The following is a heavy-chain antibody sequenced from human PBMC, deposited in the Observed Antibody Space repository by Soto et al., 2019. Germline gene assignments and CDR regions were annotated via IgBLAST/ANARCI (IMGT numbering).Heavy chain of an antibody. J-gene: IGHJ4*02. CDR1: GLAFSNYA. CDR3: AKDPNGDYIGAFDY. CDR2: ISGSGGIT. Sequence: EVQLLESGGGLVQPGGSLRLSCAASGLAFSNYAVTWVRQAPGKGLEWVSSISGSGGITYYADSVKGRFTISRDNSKNPVYVQMNSLRVEDTAVYHCAKDPNGDYIGAFDYWGQGTLVTVSS. V-gene: IGHV3-23*01. D-gene: IGHD4-17*01.